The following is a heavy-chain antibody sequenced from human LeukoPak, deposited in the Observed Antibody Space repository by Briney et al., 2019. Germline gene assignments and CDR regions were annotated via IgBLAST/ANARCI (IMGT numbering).Heavy chain of an antibody. Sequence: ETLSLTCTVSGGSISSYYWSWIRQAPGKGLEWVSSISSSASYIYYAESVKGRFTISRDNAKNSLYLQVNSLRADDTAVYYCARPFGSGTYYQFDLWGQGTLVTVSS. D-gene: IGHD3-10*01. CDR3: ARPFGSGTYYQFDL. CDR2: ISSSASYI. CDR1: GGSISSYY. V-gene: IGHV3-21*01. J-gene: IGHJ4*02.